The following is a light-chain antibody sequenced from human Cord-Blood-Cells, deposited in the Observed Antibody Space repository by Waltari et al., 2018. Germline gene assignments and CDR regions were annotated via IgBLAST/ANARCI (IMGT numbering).Light chain of an antibody. CDR2: GAS. J-gene: IGKJ4*01. CDR3: QQYGSSPLT. CDR1: QSVSSSY. V-gene: IGKV3-20*01. Sequence: EIVLTQSPGTLSLSPGERATLSCRASQSVSSSYLAWYQQKPGQAPRLLIYGASSRATGIPDRFSCSGSGTDFTLTISRLGPEDFAVYYCQQYGSSPLTFGGGTKVEIK.